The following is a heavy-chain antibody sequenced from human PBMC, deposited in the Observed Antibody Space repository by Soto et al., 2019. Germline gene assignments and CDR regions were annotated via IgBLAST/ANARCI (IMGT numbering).Heavy chain of an antibody. J-gene: IGHJ4*02. CDR3: SKDTGASSDWHGGLY. Sequence: EVQLLESGGGLVQPGGSLRLSCAASGFTFSSYAMSWVRQAPGKGLEWVSAISGSGGSTYYADSVKGRFTISRDNSKNTLYLQLNSLSAEDTAVDYCSKDTGASSDWHGGLYWGQGTLVTVSS. CDR1: GFTFSSYA. CDR2: ISGSGGST. D-gene: IGHD6-19*01. V-gene: IGHV3-23*01.